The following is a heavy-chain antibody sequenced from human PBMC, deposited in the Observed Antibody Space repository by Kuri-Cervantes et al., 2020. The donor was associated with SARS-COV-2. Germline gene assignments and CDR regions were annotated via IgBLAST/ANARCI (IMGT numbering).Heavy chain of an antibody. V-gene: IGHV3-13*01. D-gene: IGHD2-15*01. CDR1: GFTFSSYD. J-gene: IGHJ5*02. CDR3: ARGDLGYCSGGSCHNWFDP. CDR2: IGTAGDT. Sequence: GESLKISCAASGFTFSSYDMHWVRQATGKGLEWVSAIGTAGDTYYPGSVKGRFTISRENAKNSLYLQMNSLRAEDTAVYYCARGDLGYCSGGSCHNWFDPWGQGTLVTVSS.